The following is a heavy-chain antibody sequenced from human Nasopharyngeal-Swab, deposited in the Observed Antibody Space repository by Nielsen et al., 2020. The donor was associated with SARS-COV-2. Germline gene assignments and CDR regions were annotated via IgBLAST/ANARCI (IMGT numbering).Heavy chain of an antibody. CDR2: IYYSGST. CDR1: GGSISSGGYY. D-gene: IGHD3-16*02. J-gene: IGHJ4*02. Sequence: SETLSLTCTVSGGSISSGGYYWSCNRQHPGKSLDWIGYIYYSGSTYYNPSLKSRVTITVDTTKNQFSLKLSSVTAADTAVYYCARADTFGGVIVIWGQGTLVTVSS. CDR3: ARADTFGGVIVI. V-gene: IGHV4-31*03.